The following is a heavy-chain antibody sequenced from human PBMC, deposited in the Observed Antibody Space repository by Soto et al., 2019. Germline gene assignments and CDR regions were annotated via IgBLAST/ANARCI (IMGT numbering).Heavy chain of an antibody. CDR3: AGAQQVPGEYSSGWYAFDY. V-gene: IGHV3-11*01. Sequence: QVQLVESGGGLVKPGGSLRLSCAASGFTFSDYYMSWIRQAPGKGLAWVSYISSSGSTIYYADSVKGRFTISRDNAKNSLYLQMNSLRAEDTAVYYCAGAQQVPGEYSSGWYAFDYWGQGTLVTVSS. CDR1: GFTFSDYY. D-gene: IGHD6-19*01. J-gene: IGHJ4*02. CDR2: ISSSGSTI.